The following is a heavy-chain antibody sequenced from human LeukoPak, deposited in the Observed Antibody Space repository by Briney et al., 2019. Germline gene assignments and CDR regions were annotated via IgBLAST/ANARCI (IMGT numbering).Heavy chain of an antibody. D-gene: IGHD3-3*01. CDR1: GGTFSSYA. V-gene: IGHV1-69*06. CDR2: IIPIFGTA. J-gene: IGHJ6*03. CDR3: ARAVYYDFWSGLKYYYYYYMDV. Sequence: ASVKVSCKASGGTFSSYAISWVRQAPGQGLEWMGGIIPIFGTANYAQKFQGRVTITADKSTSTAYMELSSLRSEDTAVYYCARAVYYDFWSGLKYYYYYYMDVWGKGTTVTVSS.